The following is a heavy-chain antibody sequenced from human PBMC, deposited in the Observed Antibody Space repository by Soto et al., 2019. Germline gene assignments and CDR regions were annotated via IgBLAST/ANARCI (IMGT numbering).Heavy chain of an antibody. CDR3: ASLKLLKNDAFDI. Sequence: VKVSCKASGGTFSSYTISWVRQAPGQGLEWMGRIIPILGIANYAQKFQGRVTITADKSTSTAYMELSSLRSEDTAVYYCASLKLLKNDAFDIWGQGTMVTVS. J-gene: IGHJ3*02. V-gene: IGHV1-69*02. D-gene: IGHD2-15*01. CDR2: IIPILGIA. CDR1: GGTFSSYT.